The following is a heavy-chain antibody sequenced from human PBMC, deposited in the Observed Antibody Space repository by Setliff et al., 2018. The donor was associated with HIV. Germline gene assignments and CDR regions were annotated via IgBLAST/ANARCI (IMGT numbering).Heavy chain of an antibody. J-gene: IGHJ3*02. D-gene: IGHD3-22*01. CDR2: IYYSGST. Sequence: PSETLSLTCTVSGGSISSSSYYWGWIRQPPGKGLEWIGSIYYSGSTYYNPSLKSRVTISVDTSERKFSLRMTSTTAADTAMYYCARDRNYQDTSGYWQVFDIWGQGTMVTVS. V-gene: IGHV4-39*07. CDR3: ARDRNYQDTSGYWQVFDI. CDR1: GGSISSSSYY.